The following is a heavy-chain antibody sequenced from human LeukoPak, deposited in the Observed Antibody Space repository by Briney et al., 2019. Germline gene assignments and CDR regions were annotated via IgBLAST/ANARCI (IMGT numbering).Heavy chain of an antibody. CDR3: ARDGDGGNSDH. CDR2: IIPILGIA. Sequence: SVKVSCKASGGTFSSYAISWVRQAPGQGLEWMGRIIPILGIANYAQKFQGRVTITADKSTSTAYMELSSLRSEDTAVYYCARDGDGGNSDHWGQGTLVTVSS. D-gene: IGHD4-23*01. CDR1: GGTFSSYA. V-gene: IGHV1-69*04. J-gene: IGHJ4*02.